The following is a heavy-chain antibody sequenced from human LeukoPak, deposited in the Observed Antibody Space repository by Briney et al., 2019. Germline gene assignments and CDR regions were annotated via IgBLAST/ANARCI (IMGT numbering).Heavy chain of an antibody. J-gene: IGHJ5*02. V-gene: IGHV4-30-2*01. CDR3: ARYYYDSSGPPHKRWFDP. D-gene: IGHD3-22*01. Sequence: SETLSLTWAVSGGSISSGGYSWSWIRQPPGKGLEWIGYIYHSGSTYYNPSLKSRVTISVDRSKNQFSLKLSSVTAADTAVYYCARYYYDSSGPPHKRWFDPWGQGTLVTVSS. CDR1: GGSISSGGYS. CDR2: IYHSGST.